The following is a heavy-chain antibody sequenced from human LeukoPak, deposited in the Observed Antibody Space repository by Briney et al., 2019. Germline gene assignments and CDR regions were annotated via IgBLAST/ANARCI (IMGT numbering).Heavy chain of an antibody. Sequence: ASVKVSCKASGYTFTGYYMHWVRQAPGQGLEWMGWINPNSGGAKYAQNFQGRVIMTTDPSISTAYMELSSLRSDDTAVYYCARGSPPTYYHSYYYMDVWGKGSTVTVSS. V-gene: IGHV1-2*02. CDR3: ARGSPPTYYHSYYYMDV. CDR1: GYTFTGYY. J-gene: IGHJ6*03. CDR2: INPNSGGA. D-gene: IGHD4-11*01.